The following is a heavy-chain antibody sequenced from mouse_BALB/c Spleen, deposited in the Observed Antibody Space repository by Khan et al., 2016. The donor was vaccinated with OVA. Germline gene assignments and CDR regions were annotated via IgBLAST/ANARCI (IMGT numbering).Heavy chain of an antibody. D-gene: IGHD2-12*01. J-gene: IGHJ3*01. CDR1: GYTFTSYT. CDR2: INPSSGYT. Sequence: VQLQQSGAELARPGASVKMSCKASGYTFTSYTMHWVKQRPGQGLEWIGYINPSSGYTNYNQKFKDKATLTADKSSSTDYMQLSSLKSEECTDEYSAREGAYYSHVGLFAYWGQGTLVTVSA. CDR3: AREGAYYSHVGLFAY. V-gene: IGHV1-4*01.